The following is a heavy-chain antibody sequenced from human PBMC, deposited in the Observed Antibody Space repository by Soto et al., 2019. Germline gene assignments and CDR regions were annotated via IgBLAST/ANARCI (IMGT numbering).Heavy chain of an antibody. CDR1: GFLLSTSGVS. CDR2: IYWDDDK. J-gene: IGHJ6*02. D-gene: IGHD2-2*01. CDR3: AHKLVIPTDYGLDV. Sequence: GSGPTLENPTQNLTLTCPFPGFLLSTSGVSMGWIHQHPGKALEWLALIYWDDDKRYSPSLKSRLTITKDTSKNQVVLTMTNMDPVDTGTYYCAHKLVIPTDYGLDVWGQGTTVTVSS. V-gene: IGHV2-5*02.